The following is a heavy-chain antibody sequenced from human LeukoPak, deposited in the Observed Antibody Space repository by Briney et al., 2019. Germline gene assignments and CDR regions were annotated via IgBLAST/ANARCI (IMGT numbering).Heavy chain of an antibody. CDR3: ARGGFNLVRGVIIPSNSYYYYMDI. Sequence: GGSLRLSCAVSGFTFSAYSMNWVRQAPGKGLEWASSITSGDFVYFADSLKGRFTISRDNAKSSLYLQMNSLRAEDTAVCYCARGGFNLVRGVIIPSNSYYYYMDIWGKGTTVTVSS. CDR1: GFTFSAYS. CDR2: ITSGDFV. D-gene: IGHD3-10*01. J-gene: IGHJ6*03. V-gene: IGHV3-21*01.